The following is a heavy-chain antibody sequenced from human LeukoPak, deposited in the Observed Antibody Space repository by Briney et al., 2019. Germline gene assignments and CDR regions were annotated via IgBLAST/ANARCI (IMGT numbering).Heavy chain of an antibody. V-gene: IGHV4-34*01. CDR2: INHSGST. D-gene: IGHD5-18*01. Sequence: SETLSLTCAVYGGSFSGYYWSWIRQPPGKGLEWIGEINHSGSTNYNPSLKSRVTISVDTSKNQFSLKLSSVTAADTAVYYCAGVQPLWRGNWFDPWGQGTLVTVSS. J-gene: IGHJ5*02. CDR3: AGVQPLWRGNWFDP. CDR1: GGSFSGYY.